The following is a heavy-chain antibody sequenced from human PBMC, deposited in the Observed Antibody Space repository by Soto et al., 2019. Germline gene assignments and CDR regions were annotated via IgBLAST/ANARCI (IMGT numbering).Heavy chain of an antibody. CDR2: IYSRGTT. CDR1: SGSISGYY. CDR3: ARQASYDFWDGRFYYNYYMDV. J-gene: IGHJ6*03. Sequence: ASETLSLTCTVSSGSISGYYWSWIRQPPGKGLEWIGSIYSRGTTYYNPSLKSRVTMSVDTSKIQFSLNLSSVTAADTAVYYCARQASYDFWDGRFYYNYYMDVWGKGTPVTVSS. D-gene: IGHD3-3*01. V-gene: IGHV4-59*08.